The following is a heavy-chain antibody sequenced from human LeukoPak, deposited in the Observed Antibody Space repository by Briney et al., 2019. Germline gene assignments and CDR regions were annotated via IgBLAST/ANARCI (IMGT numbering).Heavy chain of an antibody. V-gene: IGHV3-21*01. CDR2: ISSSSSYI. CDR3: ALEGDPTYYFDY. D-gene: IGHD2-21*02. CDR1: GFTFSSYA. Sequence: PGGSLRLSCAASGFTFSSYAMSWVRQAPGKGLEWVSSISSSSSYIYYADSVKGRFTISRDNAKNSLYPQMNSLRAEDTAVYYCALEGDPTYYFDYWGQGTLVTVSS. J-gene: IGHJ4*02.